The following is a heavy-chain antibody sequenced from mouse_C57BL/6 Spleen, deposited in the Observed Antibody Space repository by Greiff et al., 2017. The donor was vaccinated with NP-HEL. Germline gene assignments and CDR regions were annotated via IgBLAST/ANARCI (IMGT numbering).Heavy chain of an antibody. V-gene: IGHV1-22*01. J-gene: IGHJ4*01. CDR3: AYDYLYAMDY. CDR2: INPNNGGT. D-gene: IGHD2-4*01. Sequence: VQLKESGPELVKPGASVKMSCKASGYTFTDYNMHWVKQSHGKSLEWIGYINPNNGGTSYNQKFKGKATLTVNKSSSTAYMELRSLTSEDSAVYYCAYDYLYAMDYWGQGTSVTVSS. CDR1: GYTFTDYN.